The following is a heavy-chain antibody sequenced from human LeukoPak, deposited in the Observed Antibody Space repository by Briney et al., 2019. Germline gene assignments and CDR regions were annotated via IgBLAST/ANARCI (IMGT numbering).Heavy chain of an antibody. Sequence: SETLSLTCAVYGGSFSGYYWSWIRQPPGKGLEWIGEINHSGSTNYNPSLKSRVTISVDTSKNQFSLKLSSVTAADTAVYYCARKGYCSGGSCHWFDPWGQGTLVTVSS. CDR3: ARKGYCSGGSCHWFDP. D-gene: IGHD2-15*01. CDR1: GGSFSGYY. J-gene: IGHJ5*02. CDR2: INHSGST. V-gene: IGHV4-34*01.